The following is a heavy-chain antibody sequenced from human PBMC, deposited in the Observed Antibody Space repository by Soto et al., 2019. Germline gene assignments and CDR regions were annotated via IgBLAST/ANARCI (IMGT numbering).Heavy chain of an antibody. J-gene: IGHJ4*02. CDR1: GFTFSSYG. D-gene: IGHD4-17*01. CDR2: ISGSGGST. V-gene: IGHV3-23*01. Sequence: GGSLRLSCAASGFTFSSYGMHWVRQAPGKGLEWVSAISGSGGSTYYADSVKGRFTISRDNSKNTLYLQMNSLRAEDTAVYYCAKGKATVTNFLFDYWGQGTLVTVSS. CDR3: AKGKATVTNFLFDY.